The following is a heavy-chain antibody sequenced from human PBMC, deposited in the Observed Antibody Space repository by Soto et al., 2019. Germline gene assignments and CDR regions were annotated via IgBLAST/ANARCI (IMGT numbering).Heavy chain of an antibody. D-gene: IGHD4-17*01. J-gene: IGHJ4*02. CDR1: GFTFSSYT. Sequence: GGSLRLSCVASGFTFSSYTMNWVRQAPGKGLEWVSYISRSSSTIYYADSVKGRFTISRDNAKNSLYLQMNSLRAEDTALYYCARGGSGDYRFIDYWGQETLVTVSS. CDR3: ARGGSGDYRFIDY. V-gene: IGHV3-48*04. CDR2: ISRSSSTI.